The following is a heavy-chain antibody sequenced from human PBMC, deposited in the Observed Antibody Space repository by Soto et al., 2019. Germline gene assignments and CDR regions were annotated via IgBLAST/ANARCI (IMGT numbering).Heavy chain of an antibody. D-gene: IGHD2-2*01. V-gene: IGHV4-59*08. CDR3: ATKKYQPMNATKSRYYMDV. CDR2: IYYSGST. Sequence: NPSETLSLTCTVSGGSMSSYYWSWIRQPPGKGLEWIGYIYYSGSTNYNPSLKSRVTISVDTSKNQFSLKLSSVTAADTAVYYCATKKYQPMNATKSRYYMDVWGKGTTVTVSS. CDR1: GGSMSSYY. J-gene: IGHJ6*03.